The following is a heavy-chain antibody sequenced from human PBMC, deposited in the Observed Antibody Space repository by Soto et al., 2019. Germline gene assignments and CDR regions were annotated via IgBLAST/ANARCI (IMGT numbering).Heavy chain of an antibody. CDR1: GYTFTSYG. CDR3: ARRVGDYYYGMDV. D-gene: IGHD2-15*01. V-gene: IGHV1-18*01. J-gene: IGHJ6*02. CDR2: ISPYNGNT. Sequence: QVQLVQSGAEVKKPGASVKVSCKASGYTFTSYGISWVRQAPGQGLEWMGWISPYNGNTNYAQNHQGRVTMTTTTSTRIAYMELRSLRSDDTGVYYCARRVGDYYYGMDVWGQGTTVTVSS.